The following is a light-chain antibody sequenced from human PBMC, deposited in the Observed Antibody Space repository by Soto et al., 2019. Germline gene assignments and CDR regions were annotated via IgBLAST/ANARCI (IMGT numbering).Light chain of an antibody. J-gene: IGKJ4*01. V-gene: IGKV3-20*01. CDR1: QSVSSSF. CDR2: GAS. Sequence: EILLTQPPGTLSLSPGERATLSCRASQSVSSSFLAWYQQKPGQAPRLLIYGASIRATGIPDRFSGSGSGTDFTLTISRLEPVDFAVYYCQLYATTPPITFGGGTKVEIK. CDR3: QLYATTPPIT.